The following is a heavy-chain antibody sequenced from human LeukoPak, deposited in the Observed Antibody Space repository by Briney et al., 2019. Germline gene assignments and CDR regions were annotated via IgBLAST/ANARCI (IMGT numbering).Heavy chain of an antibody. CDR3: ARDCSSSWYYYYYGMDV. V-gene: IGHV4-4*02. CDR1: GGSISSSNW. CDR2: IYHSGST. D-gene: IGHD6-13*01. Sequence: PSETLSLTCAVSGGSISSSNWWSWVRQPPGKGLEWIGEIYHSGSTNYNPSLKSRVTISVDKSKNQFSLKLSSVTAADTAVYYCARDCSSSWYYYYYGMDVWGQGTTVTVSS. J-gene: IGHJ6*02.